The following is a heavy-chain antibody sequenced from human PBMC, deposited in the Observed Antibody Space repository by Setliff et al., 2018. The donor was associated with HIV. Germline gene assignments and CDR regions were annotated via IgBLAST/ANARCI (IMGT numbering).Heavy chain of an antibody. CDR3: AGDPVGHYYFHS. Sequence: SETLSLTCNVSGASVSSSSNYWGWIRQPPGKGLEWIGSIYYSGNTYYNPSLNSRVTISVDTSRNRFSLNLTSVTAADTAVYFCAGDPVGHYYFHSWGQGTQVTVSS. D-gene: IGHD3-10*01. V-gene: IGHV4-39*07. J-gene: IGHJ4*02. CDR2: IYYSGNT. CDR1: GASVSSSSNY.